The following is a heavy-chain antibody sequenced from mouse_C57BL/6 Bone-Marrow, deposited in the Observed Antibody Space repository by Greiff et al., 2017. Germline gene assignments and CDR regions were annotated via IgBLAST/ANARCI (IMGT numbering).Heavy chain of an antibody. CDR1: GYTFTSYW. J-gene: IGHJ2*01. CDR2: IDPSDSYT. Sequence: QVQLQQPGAELVRPGTSVKLSCKASGYTFTSYWMHWVKQRPGQGLEWIGVIDPSDSYTNYNQKFKGKATLTVDTSSSTAYMQLSSLTSEDSAVYYCASLLDSSGYLDYWGQGTTLTVSS. V-gene: IGHV1-59*01. D-gene: IGHD3-2*02. CDR3: ASLLDSSGYLDY.